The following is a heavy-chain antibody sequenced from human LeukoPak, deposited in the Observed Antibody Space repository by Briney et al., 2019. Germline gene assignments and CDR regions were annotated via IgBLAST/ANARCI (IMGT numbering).Heavy chain of an antibody. CDR2: ISWNSGSI. CDR1: GFTFDDYA. V-gene: IGHV3-9*01. J-gene: IGHJ4*02. Sequence: GGSLRLSCAASGFTFDDYAMPWVRQAPGKGLEWVSGISWNSGSIGYADSVKGRFTISRDNAKNSLYLQMNSLRAEDTALYYCARDGAYSSGGFDYWGQGTLVTVSS. D-gene: IGHD6-19*01. CDR3: ARDGAYSSGGFDY.